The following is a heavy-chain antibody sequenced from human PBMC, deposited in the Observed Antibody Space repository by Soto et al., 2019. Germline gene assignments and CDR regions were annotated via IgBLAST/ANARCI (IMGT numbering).Heavy chain of an antibody. CDR1: GGTLSDHG. Sequence: QVQLEQSGAEVKKPGSSVKVSCKASGGTLSDHGVAWLRQAPGQGLEWMGGTIPVFNTAKYAQKFQGRVTVTADKFTNIAYMELSSLRSDDTAFYFCARGVYGSGNYYTGPSAFDIWGQWTMVIVSS. J-gene: IGHJ3*02. D-gene: IGHD3-10*01. CDR3: ARGVYGSGNYYTGPSAFDI. V-gene: IGHV1-69*06. CDR2: TIPVFNTA.